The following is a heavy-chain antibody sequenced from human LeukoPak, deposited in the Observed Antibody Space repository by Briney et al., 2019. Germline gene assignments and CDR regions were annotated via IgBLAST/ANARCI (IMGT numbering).Heavy chain of an antibody. D-gene: IGHD2-15*01. CDR3: AKVRRYCSGGSCYFDY. CDR1: GFTFSSYG. CDR2: ISYDGSNK. V-gene: IGHV3-30*18. Sequence: GGSLRLSCAASGFTFSSYGMHWVRQAPGKGLEWVAVISYDGSNKYYADSVKGRFTISRDNSKNTLYLQMNSLRAEDAAVYYCAKVRRYCSGGSCYFDYWGQGTLVTVSS. J-gene: IGHJ4*02.